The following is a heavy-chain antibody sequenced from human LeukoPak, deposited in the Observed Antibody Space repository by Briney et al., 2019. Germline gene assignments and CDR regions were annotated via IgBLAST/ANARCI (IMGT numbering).Heavy chain of an antibody. CDR3: GRGGNYGDHYGMDV. V-gene: IGHV3-74*01. CDR1: GFTFSSYW. CDR2: INSDGSST. J-gene: IGHJ6*02. Sequence: GGSLRLSCAASGFTFSSYWMHWVRQAPGKGLVWVSRINSDGSSTSYADSVKGRFNISRDNAKNTLYLQMNSLRAEDTAVYYCGRGGNYGDHYGMDVWGQGTTVTVSS. D-gene: IGHD4-17*01.